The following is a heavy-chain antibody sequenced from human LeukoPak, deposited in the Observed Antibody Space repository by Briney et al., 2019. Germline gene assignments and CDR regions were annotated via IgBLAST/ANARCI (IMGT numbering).Heavy chain of an antibody. J-gene: IGHJ4*02. CDR3: TKDLKGGIAAAADY. Sequence: GGSLRLSCAASGFTFSSYAMSWVRQAPGKGLEWVSAISGSGGSTYYGDSVKGRFTISRDNSKNTLYLQMNSLRADDTAVYYCTKDLKGGIAAAADYWGQGTLVTVSS. V-gene: IGHV3-23*01. CDR2: ISGSGGST. CDR1: GFTFSSYA. D-gene: IGHD6-13*01.